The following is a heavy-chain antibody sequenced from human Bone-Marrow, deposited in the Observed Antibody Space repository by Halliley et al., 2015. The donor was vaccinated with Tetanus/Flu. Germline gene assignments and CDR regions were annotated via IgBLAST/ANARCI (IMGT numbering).Heavy chain of an antibody. J-gene: IGHJ5*02. V-gene: IGHV3-74*01. CDR2: VGDDGTST. CDR3: ARVERWFDP. Sequence: KGLEWVARVGDDGTSTSYADSVKGRFTISRDNAKNMVYLQMSSLRAEDTAVYYCARVERWFDPWGQGTLVTVSS.